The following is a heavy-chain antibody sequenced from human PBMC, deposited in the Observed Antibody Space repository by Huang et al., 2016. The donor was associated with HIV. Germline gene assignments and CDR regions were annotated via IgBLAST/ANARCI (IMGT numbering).Heavy chain of an antibody. D-gene: IGHD4-17*01. Sequence: QVHLVQSGAEVKKPGASVKVSCKASGYTFTNYDINCVRQAPGRGLEWMGWMNPNTGNTGFAQSFQGRVTMTRKTSITTAYMELTSLTSEDTAVYYCARSAYGDLDYWGLGTLVSVSS. CDR3: ARSAYGDLDY. J-gene: IGHJ4*02. CDR1: GYTFTNYD. CDR2: MNPNTGNT. V-gene: IGHV1-8*02.